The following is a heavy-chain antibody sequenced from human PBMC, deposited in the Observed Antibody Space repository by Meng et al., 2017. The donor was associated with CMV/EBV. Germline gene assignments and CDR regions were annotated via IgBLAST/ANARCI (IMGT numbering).Heavy chain of an antibody. V-gene: IGHV3-23*03. D-gene: IGHD3-3*01. CDR3: AKGNYDFWSGSQILHYYYGMDV. Sequence: GGSLRLSCAASGFTFSSYAMSWVRQAPGKGLEWVSVIYSGGSSTYYADSVKGRFTISRDNSKNTLYLQMNSLRAEDTAVYYCAKGNYDFWSGSQILHYYYGMDVWGQGTTVTVSS. CDR2: IYSGGSST. J-gene: IGHJ6*02. CDR1: GFTFSSYA.